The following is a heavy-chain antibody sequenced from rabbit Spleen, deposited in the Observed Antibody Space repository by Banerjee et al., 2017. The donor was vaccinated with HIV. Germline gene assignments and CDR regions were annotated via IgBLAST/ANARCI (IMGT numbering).Heavy chain of an antibody. CDR1: GFSFSSGYF. Sequence: QSLEESGGGLVKPGASLTLTCTASGFSFSSGYFVCWVRQAPGKGLEWIACILGDGGGSPYYTSWAKGRFTISKTSSTTVTLQMTSLTAADTATYFCAKSGGGSRNNPFDSWGQGTLVTVS. D-gene: IGHD4-2*01. CDR2: ILGDGGGSP. CDR3: AKSGGGSRNNPFDS. J-gene: IGHJ2*02. V-gene: IGHV1S40*01.